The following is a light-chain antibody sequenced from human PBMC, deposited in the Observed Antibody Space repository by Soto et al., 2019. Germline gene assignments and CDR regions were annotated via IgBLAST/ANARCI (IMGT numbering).Light chain of an antibody. V-gene: IGLV1-40*01. CDR1: SSNIGARYD. Sequence: QSVLTQPPSVSGATGQRVTISCTGSSSNIGARYDVHWYQQLPGTAPKLLIYGNNNRPSGVPDRFSGSKSGTSASLAITGLQAEDEADYYCQSYDSSLSGWVFGGGTKLPV. CDR3: QSYDSSLSGWV. J-gene: IGLJ3*02. CDR2: GNN.